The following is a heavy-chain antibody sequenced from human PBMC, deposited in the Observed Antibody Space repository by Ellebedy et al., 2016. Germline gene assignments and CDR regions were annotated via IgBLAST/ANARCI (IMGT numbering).Heavy chain of an antibody. D-gene: IGHD6-13*01. V-gene: IGHV3-23*01. CDR2: ITGDTGTT. Sequence: GESLKISCAVSGFTLNNYAMTWIRQAAGEGLEWVSAITGDTGTTYYADSVKGRFTISRDNSRNTLYLQMNSLRVEDTALYYCVKGASSGSWVTMEYWGQGALVTVSS. J-gene: IGHJ4*02. CDR3: VKGASSGSWVTMEY. CDR1: GFTLNNYA.